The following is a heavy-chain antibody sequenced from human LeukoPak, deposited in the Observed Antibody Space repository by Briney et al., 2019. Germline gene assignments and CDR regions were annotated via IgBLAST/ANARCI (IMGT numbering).Heavy chain of an antibody. V-gene: IGHV1-2*04. CDR3: ARDGSGSSFDY. CDR2: INPSSGGT. Sequence: ASVKVSCKASGYTFTGYYMHWVRQAPGQGLEWMGWINPSSGGTNYAQKFQGWVTMTRDTSISTAYMELSRLRSDDTAVYYCARDGSGSSFDYWGQGTLVTVSS. D-gene: IGHD3-10*01. CDR1: GYTFTGYY. J-gene: IGHJ4*02.